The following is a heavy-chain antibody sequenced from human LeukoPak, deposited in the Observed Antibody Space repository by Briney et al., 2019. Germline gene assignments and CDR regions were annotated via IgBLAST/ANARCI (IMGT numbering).Heavy chain of an antibody. CDR2: TYYSGST. Sequence: SETLSLTCTVSGGSISSSSYYWGWIRQPPGKGLEWIGNTYYSGSTYYSPSLKSRVTISVDTSKNQFSLKLSSVTAADTAVYYCASFYSSSSGSWFEPWGQGTLVTVSS. V-gene: IGHV4-39*01. CDR1: GGSISSSSYY. D-gene: IGHD6-6*01. CDR3: ASFYSSSSGSWFEP. J-gene: IGHJ5*02.